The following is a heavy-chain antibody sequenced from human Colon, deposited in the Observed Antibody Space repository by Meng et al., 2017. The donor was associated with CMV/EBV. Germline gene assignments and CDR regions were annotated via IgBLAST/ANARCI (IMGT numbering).Heavy chain of an antibody. CDR2: INSNAATK. CDR1: GFSFSTHG. CDR3: ARGYGDPLNCYAGGGY. J-gene: IGHJ4*02. D-gene: IGHD2-2*01. Sequence: GEALKTFRAASGFSFSTHGINWVRQAPGKGLEWISYINSNAATKDYADSVRGRFTISRDNRLNSVYLQMSSLRAADTAVYYCARGYGDPLNCYAGGGYWGQGALVTVSS. V-gene: IGHV3-48*04.